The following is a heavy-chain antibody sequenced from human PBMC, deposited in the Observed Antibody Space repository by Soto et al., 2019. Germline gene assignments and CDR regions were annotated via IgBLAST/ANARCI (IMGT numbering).Heavy chain of an antibody. J-gene: IGHJ4*02. CDR2: INPGSGVT. CDR1: GYSFTKYH. CDR3: ARVAGHKNARFDT. Sequence: GASVKVSCKASGYSFTKYHMHWVRQAPGQGLEWMGWINPGSGVTNQAQKFQGRVTMTRDTSIITTYMELNSLTSDDTAVYYCARVAGHKNARFDTWGQGALVTVSS. V-gene: IGHV1-2*02. D-gene: IGHD1-1*01.